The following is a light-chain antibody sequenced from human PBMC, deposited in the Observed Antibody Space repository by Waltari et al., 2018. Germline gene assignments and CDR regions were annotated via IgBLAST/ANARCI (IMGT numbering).Light chain of an antibody. J-gene: IGKJ2*01. Sequence: EIVLTQSPGTLSPSPGERATLSCRASQSVTSGYVAWYQQKPGQAPRLLIYAISTRATGISGRFSGSGSGTDFSLTISRLEPEDFAVYYCQQYGSSPIYTFGQGTKLEIK. V-gene: IGKV3-20*01. CDR1: QSVTSGY. CDR2: AIS. CDR3: QQYGSSPIYT.